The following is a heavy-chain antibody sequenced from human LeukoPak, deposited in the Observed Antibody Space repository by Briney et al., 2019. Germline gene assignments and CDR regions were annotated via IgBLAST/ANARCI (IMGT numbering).Heavy chain of an antibody. D-gene: IGHD6-13*01. CDR1: GFTFSSYA. J-gene: IGHJ4*02. Sequence: PGGSLRLSCAASGFTFSSYAMSWVRQAPGKGLEWVSAISGSGGSTYYADSVKGRFTISRDSSKNTLYLQMNSLRAEDTAVYYCAKSPSYSSSWYFCFDYWGQGTLVTVSS. CDR2: ISGSGGST. V-gene: IGHV3-23*01. CDR3: AKSPSYSSSWYFCFDY.